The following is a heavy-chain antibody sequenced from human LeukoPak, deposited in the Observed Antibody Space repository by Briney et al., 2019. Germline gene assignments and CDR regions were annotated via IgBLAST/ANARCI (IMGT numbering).Heavy chain of an antibody. CDR3: VGRYFDWLYYFDY. V-gene: IGHV3-48*04. J-gene: IGHJ4*02. CDR1: GFIFSHYA. CDR2: ISSSSSTI. Sequence: GGSLRLSCAASGFIFSHYAMNWVRQAPGKGLEWVSYISSSSSTIYYADSVKGRFTISRDNAKNSLYLQMNSLRAEDTAVYYCVGRYFDWLYYFDYWGQGTLVTVSS. D-gene: IGHD3-9*01.